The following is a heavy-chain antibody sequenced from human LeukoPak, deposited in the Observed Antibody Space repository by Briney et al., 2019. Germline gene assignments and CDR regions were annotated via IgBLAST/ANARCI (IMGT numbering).Heavy chain of an antibody. CDR3: ARGCSGGSCYYAFDI. CDR2: IDPNSGGT. Sequence: ASVKVSCKGSGYTLTCYYMHWVRQAPGQGLEWMWWIDPNSGGTNYAQKFQGWVTMTRYTSISTAYMELSRLRSDDTAVYFCARGCSGGSCYYAFDIWGQGTMVTVSS. D-gene: IGHD2-15*01. J-gene: IGHJ3*02. V-gene: IGHV1-2*04. CDR1: GYTLTCYY.